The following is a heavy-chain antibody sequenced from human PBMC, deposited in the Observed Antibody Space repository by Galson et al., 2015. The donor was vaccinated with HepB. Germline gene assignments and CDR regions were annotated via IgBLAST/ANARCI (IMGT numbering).Heavy chain of an antibody. CDR1: GFTFSSYW. J-gene: IGHJ3*02. Sequence: SLRLSCAASGFTFSSYWMHWVRQAPGKGLEWVAVISYDGSNKYYADSVKGRFTISRDNSKNTLYLQMNSLRAEDTAVYYCAREDTVTYAFDIWGQGTMVTVSS. CDR2: ISYDGSNK. V-gene: IGHV3-30*03. CDR3: AREDTVTYAFDI. D-gene: IGHD4-17*01.